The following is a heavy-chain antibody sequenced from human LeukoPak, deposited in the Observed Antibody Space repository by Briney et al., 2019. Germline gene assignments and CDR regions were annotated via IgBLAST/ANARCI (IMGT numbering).Heavy chain of an antibody. Sequence: PGGSLRLSCAASGFTFSSYAMSWVRQAPGKGLEWVSAISGSGGSTYYADSVKGRFTISRDNSKNALYLQMNSLRAEDTAVYYWAKIPSLQLWLIYYFDYWGQGTLVTVSS. CDR2: ISGSGGST. CDR3: AKIPSLQLWLIYYFDY. CDR1: GFTFSSYA. V-gene: IGHV3-23*01. J-gene: IGHJ4*02. D-gene: IGHD5-18*01.